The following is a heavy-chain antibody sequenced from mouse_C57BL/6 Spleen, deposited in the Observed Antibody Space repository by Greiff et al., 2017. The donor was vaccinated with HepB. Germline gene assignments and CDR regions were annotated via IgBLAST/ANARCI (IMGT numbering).Heavy chain of an antibody. CDR1: GFSLTSYG. CDR3: ATYYDYDVGYFDV. J-gene: IGHJ1*03. D-gene: IGHD2-4*01. CDR2: IWSGGST. V-gene: IGHV2-2*01. Sequence: VQLQQSGPGLVQPSQSLSITCTVSGFSLTSYGVHWVRQSPGKGLEWLGVIWSGGSTDYNAAFISRLSISKDNSKSQVFFKMNSLQADDTAIYYCATYYDYDVGYFDVWGTGTTVTVSS.